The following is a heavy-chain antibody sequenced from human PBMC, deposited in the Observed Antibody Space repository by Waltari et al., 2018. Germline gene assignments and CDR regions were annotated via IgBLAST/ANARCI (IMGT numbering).Heavy chain of an antibody. CDR2: IIPIFGTA. Sequence: QVQLVQSGAEVKKPGSSVKVSCKASGGTFSSYAISWVRQAPGQGLEWMGGIIPIFGTANYAQKFQGRVTITTDESTSTAYMELSSLRSEDTAVYYCARVRRWELLYPYYYGMDVWGQGTTVTVSS. CDR1: GGTFSSYA. V-gene: IGHV1-69*05. D-gene: IGHD1-26*01. CDR3: ARVRRWELLYPYYYGMDV. J-gene: IGHJ6*02.